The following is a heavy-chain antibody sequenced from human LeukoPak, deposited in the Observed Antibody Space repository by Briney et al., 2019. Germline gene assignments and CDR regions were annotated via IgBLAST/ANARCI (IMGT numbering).Heavy chain of an antibody. D-gene: IGHD1-14*01. V-gene: IGHV4-31*03. CDR2: VYYSGSS. Sequence: SETLSLTCSVSGSSVSSDDYDCSWVRQHPGKGLEWIGYVYYSGSSYYIPSLERRVTMSVEVSKNQFSLELRSVTTADTAVYYCVRDDHPYYFDYWGRGTLVSVSS. CDR3: VRDDHPYYFDY. J-gene: IGHJ4*02. CDR1: GSSVSSDDYD.